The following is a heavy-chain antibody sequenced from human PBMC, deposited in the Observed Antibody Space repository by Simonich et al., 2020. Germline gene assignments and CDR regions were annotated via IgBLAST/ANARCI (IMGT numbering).Heavy chain of an antibody. D-gene: IGHD7-27*01. V-gene: IGHV1-2*02. CDR2: VNPNSGGT. J-gene: IGHJ6*03. CDR1: GYTFTGYY. CDR3: ARGALTGDYYYMDV. Sequence: QVQLVQSGAEVKKPGASVKVSCKASGYTFTGYYMHWVRQAPGQGLEWMGGVNPNSGGTNYAQKFQGRGTMTRDTSISTAYVELSRLRSDDTAVYYCARGALTGDYYYMDVWGKGTTVTVSS.